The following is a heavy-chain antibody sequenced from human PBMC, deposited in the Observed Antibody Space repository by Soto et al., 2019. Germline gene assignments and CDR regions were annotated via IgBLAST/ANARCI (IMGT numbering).Heavy chain of an antibody. J-gene: IGHJ5*02. CDR1: GGSVSSVGYY. D-gene: IGHD1-1*01. Sequence: SETLSLTCTVSGGSVSSVGYYWSWIRQHPGKGLEWIGYITYSGNTDYNPSLKSRVMMSVDTSKKQFSLKLRSVTAADTAVYYCVRDGTKTLREWFDPRGQGISVTLFS. CDR3: VRDGTKTLREWFDP. V-gene: IGHV4-31*03. CDR2: ITYSGNT.